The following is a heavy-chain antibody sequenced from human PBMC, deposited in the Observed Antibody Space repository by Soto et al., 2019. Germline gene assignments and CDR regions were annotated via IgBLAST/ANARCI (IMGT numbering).Heavy chain of an antibody. D-gene: IGHD2-15*01. CDR1: GYTFSSYS. V-gene: IGHV3-48*01. Sequence: AGSLRLSCAASGYTFSSYSMNWVRQAPGKGLEWVSYISSSSSTIYYADSVKGRFTISRDNAKNSLYLQMNSLRAEDTAVYYCARPRYGSGGSCLAYDAVDIWGQGTMVSVSS. CDR2: ISSSSSTI. J-gene: IGHJ3*02. CDR3: ARPRYGSGGSCLAYDAVDI.